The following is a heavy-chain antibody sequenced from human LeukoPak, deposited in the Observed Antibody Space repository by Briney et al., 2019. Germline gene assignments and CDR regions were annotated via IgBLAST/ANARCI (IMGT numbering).Heavy chain of an antibody. V-gene: IGHV3-30-3*01. CDR1: GFTFSSYA. D-gene: IGHD1-26*01. CDR3: AREVWGIVGATTYFDY. CDR2: ISYDGSNK. J-gene: IGHJ4*02. Sequence: GRSLRLSCAAAGFTFSSYAMHWVRQAPGKGLEWVAVISYDGSNKYYADSVKGRFTISRDNSKNTLHLQMNSLRAEDTAVYYCAREVWGIVGATTYFDYWGQGTLVTVSS.